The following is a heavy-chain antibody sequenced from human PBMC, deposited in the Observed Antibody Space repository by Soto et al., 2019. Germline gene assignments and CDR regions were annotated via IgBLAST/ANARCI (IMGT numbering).Heavy chain of an antibody. Sequence: GGSLRLSCAASGFTFSSYSMNWVRQAPGKGLEWVSSISSSSSYIYYADSVKGRFTISRDNAKNSLYLQMNSLRAEDTAVYYCARDRDIVPVTATDFDYWGQGTLVTVSS. V-gene: IGHV3-21*01. D-gene: IGHD2-21*02. CDR2: ISSSSSYI. J-gene: IGHJ4*02. CDR1: GFTFSSYS. CDR3: ARDRDIVPVTATDFDY.